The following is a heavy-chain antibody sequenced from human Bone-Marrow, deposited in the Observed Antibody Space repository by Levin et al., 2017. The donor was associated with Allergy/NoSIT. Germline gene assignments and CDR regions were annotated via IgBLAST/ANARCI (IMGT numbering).Heavy chain of an antibody. D-gene: IGHD3-9*01. J-gene: IGHJ3*02. CDR2: INHSGST. CDR3: ATFVFLAGLDAFDS. CDR1: GGSFSGYY. V-gene: IGHV4-34*01. Sequence: SETLSLTCAAYGGSFSGYYWSWIRQPPGKGLEWIGEINHSGSTNYNPSPKSRVTISADTSKNQFSLKLSSVTAADTAVYYCATFVFLAGLDAFDSWGQGTMVTVSS.